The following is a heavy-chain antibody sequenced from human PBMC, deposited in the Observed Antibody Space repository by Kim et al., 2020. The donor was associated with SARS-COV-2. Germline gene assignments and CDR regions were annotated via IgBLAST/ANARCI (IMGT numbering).Heavy chain of an antibody. CDR3: ARDRGYCSGGSCYSRWFDP. CDR2: IYYSGST. V-gene: IGHV4-59*01. D-gene: IGHD2-15*01. CDR1: GGSISSYY. J-gene: IGHJ5*02. Sequence: SETLSLTCTVSGGSISSYYWSWIRQPPGKGLEWIGYIYYSGSTNYNPSLKSRVTISVDTSKNQFSLKLSSVTAADTAVYYCARDRGYCSGGSCYSRWFDPWGQGTLVTVSS.